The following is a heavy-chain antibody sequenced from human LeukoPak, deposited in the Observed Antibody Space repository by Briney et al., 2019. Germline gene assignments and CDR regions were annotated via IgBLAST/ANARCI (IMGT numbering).Heavy chain of an antibody. CDR1: GFTFDDYA. D-gene: IGHD5/OR15-5a*01. CDR3: AKGTAIVSTSAPFDY. J-gene: IGHJ4*02. V-gene: IGHV3-43D*03. Sequence: GGSLRLSCAASGFTFDDYAMHWVRHAPGKGLEWVSLISWNGGRTYYADSVKGRFTISRDNSKNSLYLQMNSLGVEDTALYYCAKGTAIVSTSAPFDYWGQGTLVTVSS. CDR2: ISWNGGRT.